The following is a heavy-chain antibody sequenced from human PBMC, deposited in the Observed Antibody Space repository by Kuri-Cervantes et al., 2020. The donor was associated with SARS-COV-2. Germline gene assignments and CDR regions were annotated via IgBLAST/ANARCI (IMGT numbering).Heavy chain of an antibody. D-gene: IGHD1-26*01. CDR1: GFTFNICR. CDR3: AEGHSGT. V-gene: IGHV3-21*01. Sequence: GESLKISCAASGFTFNICRMIWVRQAQGKGLEWVSSISGSSTYIYYADSVKGRFTISRDNSKNTLYLQMNSLRAEDTAVYYCAEGHSGTWGQGTLVTVSS. CDR2: ISGSSTYI. J-gene: IGHJ5*02.